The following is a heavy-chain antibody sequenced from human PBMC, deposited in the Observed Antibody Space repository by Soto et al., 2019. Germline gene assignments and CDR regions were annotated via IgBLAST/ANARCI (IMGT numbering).Heavy chain of an antibody. J-gene: IGHJ4*02. CDR2: IYHSGST. CDR3: ARRWDIYYDSSGYYTLPVHFDY. D-gene: IGHD3-22*01. Sequence: PAETLSLTCAVFGGSISSGGYSWSWIRQPPGKGLEWIGYIYHSGSTNYNPSLKSRVTISVDTSKNQFSLKLSSVTAADTAVYYCARRWDIYYDSSGYYTLPVHFDYWGQGTLVTVSS. CDR1: GGSISSGGYS. V-gene: IGHV4-30-2*01.